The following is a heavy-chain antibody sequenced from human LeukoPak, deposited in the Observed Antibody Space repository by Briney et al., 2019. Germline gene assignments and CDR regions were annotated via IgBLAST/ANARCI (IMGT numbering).Heavy chain of an antibody. CDR2: LYYTGSA. CDR3: AKEEGVLNGMDV. D-gene: IGHD2-8*01. CDR1: GASISSGGYY. V-gene: IGHV4-31*03. J-gene: IGHJ6*02. Sequence: SQTLSLTCTVSGASISSGGYYWSWIRQHPGKGLEWIGYLYYTGSAYYNPSLKRRVAISVDTSKNQFSLKLTSVTAADTAVYYCAKEEGVLNGMDVWGQGTTVTVSS.